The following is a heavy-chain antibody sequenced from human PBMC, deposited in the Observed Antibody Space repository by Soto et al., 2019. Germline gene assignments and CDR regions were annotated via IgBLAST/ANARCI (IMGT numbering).Heavy chain of an antibody. CDR1: GGSISSSSYY. V-gene: IGHV4-39*01. J-gene: IGHJ5*02. CDR2: IYYSGST. D-gene: IGHD2-8*01. Sequence: SETLSLTCTVSGGSISSSSYYWGWIRQPPGKGLEWIGSIYYSGSTYYNPSLKSRVTISVDTSKNQFSLKLSSVTAADTAVYYCARQGYCTNGVCSELVDNWFDPWGQGTLVTVSS. CDR3: ARQGYCTNGVCSELVDNWFDP.